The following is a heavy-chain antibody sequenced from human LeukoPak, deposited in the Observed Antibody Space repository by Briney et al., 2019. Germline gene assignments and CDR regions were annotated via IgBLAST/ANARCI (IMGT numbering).Heavy chain of an antibody. J-gene: IGHJ4*02. Sequence: ASVKVSCKASGGTFSSYAISWVRQAPGQGLEWMGGIIPIFGTANYAQKFQGRVTITADESTSTAYMELSSLRSEDTAVYYCARLFYGSGSAGNDYWGQGTLVTVSS. CDR3: ARLFYGSGSAGNDY. V-gene: IGHV1-69*13. CDR2: IIPIFGTA. D-gene: IGHD3-10*01. CDR1: GGTFSSYA.